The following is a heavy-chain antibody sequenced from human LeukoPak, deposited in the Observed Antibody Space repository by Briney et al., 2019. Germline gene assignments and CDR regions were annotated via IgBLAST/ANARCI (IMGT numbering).Heavy chain of an antibody. CDR2: IYPGDSDT. D-gene: IGHD6-13*01. Sequence: GESLQISCKGSGYSFISYWIGWVRPMPGKGLEWGGIIYPGDSDTSYSPSFQGQVTISADKSISTAYLQWSSLKASDTAMYYCARLTAAALYYFDYWGQGTLVTVSS. CDR3: ARLTAAALYYFDY. J-gene: IGHJ4*02. CDR1: GYSFISYW. V-gene: IGHV5-51*01.